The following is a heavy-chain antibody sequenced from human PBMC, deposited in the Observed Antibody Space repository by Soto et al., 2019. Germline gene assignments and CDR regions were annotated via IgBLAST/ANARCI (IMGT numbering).Heavy chain of an antibody. CDR3: ARGVDIQLRVAFDY. V-gene: IGHV4-59*01. CDR1: GAAISDYY. Sequence: SETLSLTCFVSGAAISDYYWSWIRQPPGKGLEWIGYISDSGSTNYNPSLRSRATMSLATSNNQFSLQLTSVTAADTAVYYCARGVDIQLRVAFDYWGQGAPVTVSS. J-gene: IGHJ4*02. CDR2: ISDSGST. D-gene: IGHD2-2*03.